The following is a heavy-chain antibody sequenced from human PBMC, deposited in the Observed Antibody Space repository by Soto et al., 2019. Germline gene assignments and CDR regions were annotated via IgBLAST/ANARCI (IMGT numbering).Heavy chain of an antibody. Sequence: EVQLVESGGGLVQPGGSLRLACAASGFTFSSYAMSWVRQAPGKGLEWVSAIRGSGGSSYYADSVKGRFTISRDNSKNTLYLQMNSLRAEDTAVYYCAKEGGYSYGSNYYGMEVWGQGTTVTVSS. CDR3: AKEGGYSYGSNYYGMEV. V-gene: IGHV3-23*04. J-gene: IGHJ6*02. CDR1: GFTFSSYA. D-gene: IGHD5-18*01. CDR2: IRGSGGSS.